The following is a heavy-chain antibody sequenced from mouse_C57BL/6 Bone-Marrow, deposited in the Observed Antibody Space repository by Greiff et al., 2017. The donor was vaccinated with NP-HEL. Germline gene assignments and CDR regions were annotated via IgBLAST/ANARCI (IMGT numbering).Heavy chain of an antibody. J-gene: IGHJ3*01. CDR1: GYTFTSYG. D-gene: IGHD2-4*01. V-gene: IGHV1-81*01. CDR3: ARSPYYDYDGSWFAY. Sequence: VNVVESGAELARPGASVKLSCKASGYTFTSYGISWVKQRTGQGLEWIGEIYPRSGNTYYNEKFKGKATLTADKSSSTAYMELRSLTSEDSAVYFCARSPYYDYDGSWFAYWGQGTLVTVSA. CDR2: IYPRSGNT.